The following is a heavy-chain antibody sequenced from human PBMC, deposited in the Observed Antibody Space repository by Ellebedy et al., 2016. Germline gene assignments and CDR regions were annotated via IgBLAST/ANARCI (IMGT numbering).Heavy chain of an antibody. J-gene: IGHJ4*02. Sequence: GGSLRLSCAASGFTFSSYAISCVPQAPGKGLEWVSAISGSGGSTYYADSVKGRFTISRDNSKNTLYLQMNSLRAEDTAVYYCAKVTYYYDSSGYYWAFDYWGQGTLVTVSS. CDR3: AKVTYYYDSSGYYWAFDY. D-gene: IGHD3-22*01. CDR2: ISGSGGST. V-gene: IGHV3-23*01. CDR1: GFTFSSYA.